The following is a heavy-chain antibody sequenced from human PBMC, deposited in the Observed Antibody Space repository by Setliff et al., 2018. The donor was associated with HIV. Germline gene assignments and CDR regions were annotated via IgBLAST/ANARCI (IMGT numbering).Heavy chain of an antibody. Sequence: PGGSLRLSCAASEFSFSTSWMHWVRQAPGKGLVWVSTINSDGSTTTYADSVKGRFTISRDNAKNTLYLQMNSLRGEGTAVYYCHCFMAGWGKGTTVTVSS. CDR2: INSDGSTT. J-gene: IGHJ6*03. V-gene: IGHV3-74*03. CDR3: HCFMAG. CDR1: EFSFSTSW.